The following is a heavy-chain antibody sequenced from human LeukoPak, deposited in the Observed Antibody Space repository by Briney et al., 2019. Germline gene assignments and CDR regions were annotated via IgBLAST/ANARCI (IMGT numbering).Heavy chain of an antibody. CDR2: INHSGST. D-gene: IGHD1-26*01. V-gene: IGHV4-34*01. CDR1: GGSFSGYY. Sequence: SETLSLTCAVYGGSFSGYYWSWIRQPPGKGLEWIGEINHSGSTNYNPSLKSRVTISVDTSKNQFSLKLSSVTAADTAMYYCARDPHSGSGDYWGQGTLVSVSS. CDR3: ARDPHSGSGDY. J-gene: IGHJ4*02.